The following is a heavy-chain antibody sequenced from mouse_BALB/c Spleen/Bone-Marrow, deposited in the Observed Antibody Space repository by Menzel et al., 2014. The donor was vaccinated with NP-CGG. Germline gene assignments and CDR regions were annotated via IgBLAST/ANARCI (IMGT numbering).Heavy chain of an antibody. D-gene: IGHD1-1*02. V-gene: IGHV4-1*02. CDR1: AVDFSRYW. J-gene: IGHJ3*01. CDR3: ARRGGYFAY. Sequence: AAEAVDFSRYWMSWVRQAPGKGLEWIGEINPDSSTINYTPSLKDKFIISRDNAKNTLYLQMSKVRSEDTALYYCARRGGYFAYWGQGTLVTVSA. CDR2: INPDSSTI.